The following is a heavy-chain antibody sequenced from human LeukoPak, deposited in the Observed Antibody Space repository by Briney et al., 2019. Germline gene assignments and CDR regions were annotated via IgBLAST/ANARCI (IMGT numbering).Heavy chain of an antibody. V-gene: IGHV3-7*01. D-gene: IGHD2-21*02. J-gene: IGHJ4*02. CDR2: IKRDGSEK. Sequence: GESLKISCAASGFTFSTYWMSWVRQAPGKGLEWVANIKRDGSEKFQVDSVKGRFTISRDNSKNTLYLQMNSLRAEDTAVYYCARGVAAYCGGDCYSFDYWGQGTLVTVSS. CDR3: ARGVAAYCGGDCYSFDY. CDR1: GFTFSTYW.